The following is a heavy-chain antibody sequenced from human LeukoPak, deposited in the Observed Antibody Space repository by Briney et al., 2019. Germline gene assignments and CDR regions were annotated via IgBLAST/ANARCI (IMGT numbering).Heavy chain of an antibody. CDR1: GFTFSSYA. CDR2: ISGSGGST. D-gene: IGHD1-26*01. Sequence: PGGSLRLSCAASGFTFSSYAMSWVRQAPGKGLEWVSAISGSGGSTYYADSVKGRFTISRDNSKNTLYLQMNSLRAEDTAVYYCAKVMIPSSGSYYSFDYWGQGTLVTVSS. V-gene: IGHV3-23*01. J-gene: IGHJ4*02. CDR3: AKVMIPSSGSYYSFDY.